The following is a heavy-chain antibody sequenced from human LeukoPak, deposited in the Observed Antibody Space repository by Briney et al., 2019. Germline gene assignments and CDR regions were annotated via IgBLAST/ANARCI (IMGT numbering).Heavy chain of an antibody. V-gene: IGHV3-30*18. D-gene: IGHD3-3*02. CDR1: GFTFSSYG. Sequence: GGSLRLSCAASGFTFSSYGMHWVRQAPGKGLEWVAVISYDGSNKYYADSVKGRFTISRDNSKNTLYLQMNSLRAEDTAVYYCAKVGPHLAIDYWGQGTLVTVSS. CDR3: AKVGPHLAIDY. CDR2: ISYDGSNK. J-gene: IGHJ4*02.